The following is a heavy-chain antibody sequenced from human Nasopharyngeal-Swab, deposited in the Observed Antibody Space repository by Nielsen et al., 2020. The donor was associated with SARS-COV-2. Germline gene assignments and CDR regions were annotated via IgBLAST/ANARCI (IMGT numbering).Heavy chain of an antibody. CDR1: GFTFSNYG. J-gene: IGHJ6*02. Sequence: GESLKISYAASGFTFSNYGMNWVRQAPGKGLEWVSSISSSSSYIYYADSVKGRFTISRDNAKNSLYLQMNSLRAEDTAVYYCARGDIVVVPAEAEFGMDVWGQGTTVTVSS. V-gene: IGHV3-21*01. CDR2: ISSSSSYI. D-gene: IGHD2-2*01. CDR3: ARGDIVVVPAEAEFGMDV.